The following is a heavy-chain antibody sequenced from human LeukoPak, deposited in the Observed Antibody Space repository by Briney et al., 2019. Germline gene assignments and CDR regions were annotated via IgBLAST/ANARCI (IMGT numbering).Heavy chain of an antibody. CDR1: GGSISSSSYY. Sequence: SETLSLTCTVSGGSISSSSYYWGWIRQPPGKRLEWIGSLCYSGSTHYNPSLKSRVTISVDTSKNQFSLKLSSVTAADTAVYYCANSANYGGNSGFFDYWGQGTLVTVSS. CDR2: LCYSGST. J-gene: IGHJ4*02. CDR3: ANSANYGGNSGFFDY. V-gene: IGHV4-39*01. D-gene: IGHD4-23*01.